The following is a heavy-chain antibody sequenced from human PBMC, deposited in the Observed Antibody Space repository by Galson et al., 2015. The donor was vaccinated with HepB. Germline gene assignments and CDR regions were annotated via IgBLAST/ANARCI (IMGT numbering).Heavy chain of an antibody. CDR3: ASVSGPDPHIDY. V-gene: IGHV1-3*01. Sequence: SVKVSCKASGYTFTSYAMHWVRQAPGQRLEWMGWINAGNGNTKYSRKFRGRVTITRDTSASTAYMELSSLRSEDTAVYYCASVSGPDPHIDYWGQGTLVTVSS. D-gene: IGHD3-10*01. CDR2: INAGNGNT. CDR1: GYTFTSYA. J-gene: IGHJ4*02.